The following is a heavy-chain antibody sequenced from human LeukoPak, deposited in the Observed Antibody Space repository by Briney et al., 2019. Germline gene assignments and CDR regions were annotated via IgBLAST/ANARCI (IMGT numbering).Heavy chain of an antibody. D-gene: IGHD3-10*01. CDR3: ARDLGLRGVTNWFDP. CDR2: INPSGGST. CDR1: GYTFSSYL. J-gene: IGHJ5*02. Sequence: ASVKVSCKTSGYTFSSYLMYWVRQAPGQGLEWMGIINPSGGSTSYAQKFQGRVTMTRDTSTSTVYMELSSLRSEDTAVYYCARDLGLRGVTNWFDPWGQGTLVTVSS. V-gene: IGHV1-46*01.